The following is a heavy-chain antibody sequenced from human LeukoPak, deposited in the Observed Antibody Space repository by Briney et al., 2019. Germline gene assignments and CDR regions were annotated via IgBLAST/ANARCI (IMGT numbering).Heavy chain of an antibody. CDR2: ISAYNGNT. V-gene: IGHV1-18*01. J-gene: IGHJ6*03. Sequence: ASVKVSCKASGYTFTSYAMNWVRQAPGQGLEWMGWISAYNGNTNYAQKLQGRVTMTTDTSTSTAYMELRSLRSDDTAVYYCARDRNYYGSGSLSYYYYYYMDVWGKGTTVTISS. CDR3: ARDRNYYGSGSLSYYYYYYMDV. D-gene: IGHD3-10*01. CDR1: GYTFTSYA.